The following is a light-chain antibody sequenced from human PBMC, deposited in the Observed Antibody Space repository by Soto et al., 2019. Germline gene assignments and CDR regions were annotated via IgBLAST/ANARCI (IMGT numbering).Light chain of an antibody. J-gene: IGLJ2*01. CDR3: LLSYNAIRV. V-gene: IGLV7-46*01. CDR1: TGAVTSGHY. Sequence: QAVVTQAPSLTVSPGGTVTLTCGSSTGAVTSGHYPYWFQQKPGQAPRTLIYDTTNKHSWTPARFSCSLVGDKAALTLWGAQPEDEADYYCLLSYNAIRVFGGGTKLTVL. CDR2: DTT.